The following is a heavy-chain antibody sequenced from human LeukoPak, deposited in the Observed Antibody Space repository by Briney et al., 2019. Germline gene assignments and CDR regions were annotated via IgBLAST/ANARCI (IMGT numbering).Heavy chain of an antibody. J-gene: IGHJ4*02. Sequence: SETLSLTCTVSGGSISSYYWSWIRQPPGKGLEWIGYIYYSGSTNYNPSLKSRVTISVDTSKNQFSLKLSSVTAADTAVYYCARQRRTPWGLIYNYFDYWGQGTLVTVSS. CDR3: ARQRRTPWGLIYNYFDY. V-gene: IGHV4-59*01. CDR2: IYYSGST. D-gene: IGHD7-27*01. CDR1: GGSISSYY.